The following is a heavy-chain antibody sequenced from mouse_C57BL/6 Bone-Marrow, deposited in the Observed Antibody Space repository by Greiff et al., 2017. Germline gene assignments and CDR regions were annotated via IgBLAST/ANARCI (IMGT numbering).Heavy chain of an antibody. V-gene: IGHV1-55*01. CDR1: GYTFTSYW. J-gene: IGHJ2*01. D-gene: IGHD4-1*01. Sequence: QVQLQQPGAELVKPGASVKMSCKASGYTFTSYWITWVKQRPGQGLEWIGDIYPTSGRTNYNEKFKSKAILTVDTSSNTAYMQLSSLTSEDSAVFYCTRSLTLGRSVDYWGQGTTLTVSS. CDR2: IYPTSGRT. CDR3: TRSLTLGRSVDY.